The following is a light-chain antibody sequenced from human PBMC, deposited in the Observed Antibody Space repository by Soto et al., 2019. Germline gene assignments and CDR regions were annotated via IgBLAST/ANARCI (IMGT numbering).Light chain of an antibody. J-gene: IGKJ2*01. CDR2: GAS. Sequence: EIVLTQSPGTLSLSPGERATLSCRASQSVSSSYLAWYQQKPGQAPRILIYGASSRATGIPDRFSGSGSGTDFTLTISRLEPEDSAVYYCHQYGSSPYTFGQGTKLESK. V-gene: IGKV3-20*01. CDR3: HQYGSSPYT. CDR1: QSVSSSY.